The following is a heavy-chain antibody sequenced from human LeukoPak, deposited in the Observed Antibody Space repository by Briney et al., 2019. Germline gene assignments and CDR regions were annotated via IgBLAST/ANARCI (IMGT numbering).Heavy chain of an antibody. CDR3: AKSPMYTSTWPGHAFDI. CDR2: ISGSGGSA. J-gene: IGHJ3*02. D-gene: IGHD6-13*01. CDR1: GFTFSSYA. Sequence: PGGSLRLPCAASGFTFSSYAMSWVRQAPGKGLEWVSAISGSGGSALYADSVKGRFTISRDNSKNTLYLQMNSLRAEDTAVYYCAKSPMYTSTWPGHAFDIWGQGTVVTVSS. V-gene: IGHV3-23*01.